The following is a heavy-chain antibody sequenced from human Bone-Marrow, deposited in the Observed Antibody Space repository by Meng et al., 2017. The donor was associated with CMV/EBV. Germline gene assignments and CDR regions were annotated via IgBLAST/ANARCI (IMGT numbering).Heavy chain of an antibody. D-gene: IGHD2-2*01. Sequence: GGSLRLSCAASGFTFSDYTMNWFRQVPGKGLEWLSYISADSTTTYYADSVRGRFTISRDNANNSLYLQMNSLRAEDTAVYYCARNTYCSSTSCYWGPYYYYGMDVWGQGTTVTVSS. V-gene: IGHV3-48*04. CDR2: ISADSTTT. CDR3: ARNTYCSSTSCYWGPYYYYGMDV. CDR1: GFTFSDYT. J-gene: IGHJ6*02.